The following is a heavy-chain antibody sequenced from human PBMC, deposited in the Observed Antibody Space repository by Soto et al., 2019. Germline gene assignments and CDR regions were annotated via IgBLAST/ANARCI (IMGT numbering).Heavy chain of an antibody. CDR3: ARGVSYGFDF. D-gene: IGHD3-10*01. Sequence: GVSLRLSCAASGFPFSIYSMNWVRQAPGKGLEWVSYMTSDSNTIHYADSVKGRFTISRDNAKNSLWLQMNSLRVEDTAVYYCARGVSYGFDFWGQGAMVTVSS. CDR1: GFPFSIYS. CDR2: MTSDSNTI. J-gene: IGHJ3*01. V-gene: IGHV3-48*01.